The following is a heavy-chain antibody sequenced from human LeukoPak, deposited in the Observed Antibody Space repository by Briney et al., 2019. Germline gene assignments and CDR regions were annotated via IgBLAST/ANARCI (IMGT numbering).Heavy chain of an antibody. D-gene: IGHD2-2*01. V-gene: IGHV1-2*02. CDR1: GYTFTGYY. J-gene: IGHJ4*02. CDR3: ARETAEGYRSSTSCYGASDY. Sequence: ASVKVSCKASGYTFTGYYMHWVRQAPGQGLEWMGWINPNSGGTNYAQKFQGRVTMTRDTSISTAYMELSRLRSDDTAVYYCARETAEGYRSSTSCYGASDYWGQGTLVTVSS. CDR2: INPNSGGT.